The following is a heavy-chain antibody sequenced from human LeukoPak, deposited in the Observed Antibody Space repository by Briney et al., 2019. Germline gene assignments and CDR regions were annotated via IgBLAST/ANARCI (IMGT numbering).Heavy chain of an antibody. Sequence: ASVTVSCKAAGYTFTGYSMHWVRQAPGQGLEWMGWINPNSGGTNYAQKFQGRVTMTRDTSISTAYMELSSLRSDDTAVYYCARGLLGSAGGGYWGQGTLVTVSS. J-gene: IGHJ4*02. D-gene: IGHD6-13*01. V-gene: IGHV1-2*02. CDR3: ARGLLGSAGGGY. CDR1: GYTFTGYS. CDR2: INPNSGGT.